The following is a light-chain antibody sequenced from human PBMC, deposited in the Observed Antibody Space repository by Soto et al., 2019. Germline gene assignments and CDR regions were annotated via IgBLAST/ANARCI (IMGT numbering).Light chain of an antibody. CDR1: QGISSY. CDR3: QQYYSYPPT. CDR2: AAS. Sequence: AIRMTQSPSSLSASTGDRVTITCRASQGISSYLAWYQQKPGKAPKLLIYAASTLQSGVPSRLSGSGSGTDFTLTISCXQSEDFATYYCQQYYSYPPTFGQGTKVDIK. J-gene: IGKJ1*01. V-gene: IGKV1-8*01.